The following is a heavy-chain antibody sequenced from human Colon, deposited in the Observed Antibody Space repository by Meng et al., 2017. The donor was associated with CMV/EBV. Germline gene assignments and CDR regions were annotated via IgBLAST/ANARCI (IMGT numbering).Heavy chain of an antibody. CDR1: GSGFSFSSAW. V-gene: IGHV3-15*01. D-gene: IGHD2-15*01. J-gene: IGHJ4*02. Sequence: GGFLRLSCAASGSGFSFSSAWISWFRQAPSKGLEWVGRIKSKTSGETTDFAAPVKGRFTISRDNAKNSVFLQLNSLRAEDTAVYYCARQYVVVVGPADPLYYFDYWGQGTLVTVSS. CDR2: IKSKTSGETT. CDR3: ARQYVVVVGPADPLYYFDY.